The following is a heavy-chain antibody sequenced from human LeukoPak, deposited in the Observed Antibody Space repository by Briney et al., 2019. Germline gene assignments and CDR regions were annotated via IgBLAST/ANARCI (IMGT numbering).Heavy chain of an antibody. CDR2: IYSGGNT. Sequence: PGGTLRLSCGASGFTFSDYGMSWVRQAPGKGLEWVSFIYSGGNTHYSDSVKGRFTISRDNSKNTLYLQMNSLRAEDTAIYYCARRAGEYSHPYDYWGQGTLVTVSS. V-gene: IGHV3-23*05. CDR1: GFTFSDYG. D-gene: IGHD2-15*01. CDR3: ARRAGEYSHPYDY. J-gene: IGHJ4*02.